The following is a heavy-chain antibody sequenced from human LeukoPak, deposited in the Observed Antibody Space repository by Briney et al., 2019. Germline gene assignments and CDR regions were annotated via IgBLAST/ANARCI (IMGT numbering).Heavy chain of an antibody. J-gene: IGHJ4*02. CDR2: INPNSGGT. D-gene: IGHD3-16*01. Sequence: ASVKVSCKPSGYTFTSYYMHWVRQAPGQGLEWMGWINPNSGGTNYTQTFQGRVTMTRDTTTSTAYMELSRLRSDDTAVYYCARAPSGGGDWGQGTQVTVSS. V-gene: IGHV1-2*02. CDR1: GYTFTSYY. CDR3: ARAPSGGGD.